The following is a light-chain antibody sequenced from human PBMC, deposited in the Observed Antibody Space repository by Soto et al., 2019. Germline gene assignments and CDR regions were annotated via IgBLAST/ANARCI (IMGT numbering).Light chain of an antibody. CDR1: QSVSNNY. J-gene: IGKJ4*02. V-gene: IGKV3-20*01. CDR2: RAS. Sequence: ETVLTQSPGTMSLSPGERATLSCRASQSVSNNYVAWYQQKPGQAPRLLIFRASIKATGIPDRFSGSGSGTEFILPIRKRGAEDSGIYHCHQHGGSPVTLGKGPKLEIK. CDR3: HQHGGSPVT.